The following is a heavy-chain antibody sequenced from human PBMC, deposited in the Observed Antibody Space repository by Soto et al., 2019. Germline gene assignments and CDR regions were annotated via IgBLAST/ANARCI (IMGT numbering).Heavy chain of an antibody. CDR3: ARVAPDVVTFAAFDP. V-gene: IGHV1-18*01. CDR2: ISAYNGNT. Sequence: ASVKVSCKASGYTFTSYGISWVRQAPGQGLEWMGWISAYNGNTNYAQKLQGRVTMTRDTSTSTVYMELSSLRSEDTAVYYCARVAPDVVTFAAFDPWGQGTVVTVSS. J-gene: IGHJ5*02. D-gene: IGHD3-16*01. CDR1: GYTFTSYG.